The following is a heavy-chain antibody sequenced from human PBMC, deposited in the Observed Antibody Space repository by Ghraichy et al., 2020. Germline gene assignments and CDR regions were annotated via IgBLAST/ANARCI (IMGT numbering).Heavy chain of an antibody. V-gene: IGHV4-59*01. D-gene: IGHD1-14*01. J-gene: IGHJ5*02. Sequence: SQTLSLTCSVFGVSMSSYYWNWIRQPPGKGLEWIGYIYYTGSTSYSSCLESRVTMSVDTSKNQFSLKLTSVTAADTAVYYCASTGIRASAFDPWGQGTLVTVSS. CDR3: ASTGIRASAFDP. CDR2: IYYTGST. CDR1: GVSMSSYY.